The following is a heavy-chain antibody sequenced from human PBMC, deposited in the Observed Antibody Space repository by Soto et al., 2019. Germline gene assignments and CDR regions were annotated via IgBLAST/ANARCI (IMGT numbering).Heavy chain of an antibody. J-gene: IGHJ3*02. D-gene: IGHD2-8*01. V-gene: IGHV3-21*01. Sequence: PGGSLRLSCAASGFTFSSYSMNWVRQAPGKGLEWVSSISSSSSYIYYADSVKGRFTISRDNAKNSLYLQMNSLRAEDTAVYYCARSFNGYPGAYAFDIWGQGTMVTVSS. CDR2: ISSSSSYI. CDR1: GFTFSSYS. CDR3: ARSFNGYPGAYAFDI.